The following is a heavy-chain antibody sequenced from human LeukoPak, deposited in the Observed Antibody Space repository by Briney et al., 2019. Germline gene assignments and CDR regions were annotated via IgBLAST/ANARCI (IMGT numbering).Heavy chain of an antibody. J-gene: IGHJ4*02. Sequence: GGSLRLFCTASVFTFSSYNMNWVRQARGKGVVWVSYIRCSSSYIYYADSVKGRFTISRENAKNSLYLQMNSLRAEDTAVYYCAREGGDTAMAGPDKIFDYWGQGTLVTVSS. CDR1: VFTFSSYN. D-gene: IGHD5-18*01. CDR2: IRCSSSYI. CDR3: AREGGDTAMAGPDKIFDY. V-gene: IGHV3-21*05.